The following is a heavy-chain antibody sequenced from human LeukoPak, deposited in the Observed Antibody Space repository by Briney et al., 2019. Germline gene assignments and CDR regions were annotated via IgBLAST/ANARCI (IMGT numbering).Heavy chain of an antibody. CDR1: GFTFSDHY. CDR3: ARVRYYLDY. D-gene: IGHD3-9*01. CDR2: IRNKVNSYST. V-gene: IGHV3-72*01. Sequence: GGSLRLSCAASGFTFSDHYMDWVRQAPGKGLERVGRIRNKVNSYSTEYPASVKGRFTISRDYSKNSLYLQMNSLKTEYTAVYYCARVRYYLDYWGQGTLVTVSS. J-gene: IGHJ4*02.